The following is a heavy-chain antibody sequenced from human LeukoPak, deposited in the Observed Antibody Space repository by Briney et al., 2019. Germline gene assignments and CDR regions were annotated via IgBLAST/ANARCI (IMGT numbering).Heavy chain of an antibody. CDR2: IYYSGST. V-gene: IGHV4-61*08. D-gene: IGHD2-2*01. CDR3: ARGVSSPVPDY. CDR1: GGSISSGGYS. Sequence: PSQTLSLTCAVSGGSISSGGYSWSWIRQPPGKGLEWIGYIYYSGSTNYNPSLKSRVTISVDTSKNQFSLKLSSVTAADTAVYYCARGVSSPVPDYWGQGTLVTVSS. J-gene: IGHJ4*02.